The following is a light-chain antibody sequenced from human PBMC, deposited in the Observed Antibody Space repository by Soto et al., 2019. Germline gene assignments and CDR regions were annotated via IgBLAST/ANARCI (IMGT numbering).Light chain of an antibody. Sequence: EIVLTQSPGTLSLSPRERATLSCRASQSVNSEYLAWYQQKPGQAPRLLIYGASIRATGIPDRFSGSGSGTDFTLPISRLEPEDFASYYCQQYGNSPITFGQGTRLEI. CDR3: QQYGNSPIT. V-gene: IGKV3-20*01. CDR1: QSVNSEY. CDR2: GAS. J-gene: IGKJ5*01.